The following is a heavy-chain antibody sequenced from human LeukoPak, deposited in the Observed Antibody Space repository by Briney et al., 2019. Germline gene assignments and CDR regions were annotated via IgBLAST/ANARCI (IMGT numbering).Heavy chain of an antibody. Sequence: GGSLRLSCAASGFTFTNYAMSWVRQAPGKGLEWVSGMSGRGVSTYYADSVKGRFTISSDNSKNTLYLQMNSLRAEDTAIYYCAKDCNGGNCYTDYWGQETLVTVAS. CDR1: GFTFTNYA. D-gene: IGHD2-15*01. CDR2: MSGRGVST. J-gene: IGHJ4*02. CDR3: AKDCNGGNCYTDY. V-gene: IGHV3-23*01.